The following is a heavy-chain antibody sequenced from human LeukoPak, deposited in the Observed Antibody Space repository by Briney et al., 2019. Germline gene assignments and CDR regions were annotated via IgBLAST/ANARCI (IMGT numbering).Heavy chain of an antibody. J-gene: IGHJ4*02. Sequence: GESLKISCKGSGYSFTSYWIGWVRQMPGKGLEWMGIIYPGDSDTRYSPSFQGQVTISADKSISTAYLQWSSLKASDTAMYYRARVLCSTSCYRFDYWRQGTLVTVSS. CDR1: GYSFTSYW. D-gene: IGHD2-2*01. CDR3: ARVLCSTSCYRFDY. CDR2: IYPGDSDT. V-gene: IGHV5-51*01.